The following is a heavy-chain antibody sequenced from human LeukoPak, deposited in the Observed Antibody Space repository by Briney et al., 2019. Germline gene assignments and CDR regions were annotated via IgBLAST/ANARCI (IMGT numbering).Heavy chain of an antibody. CDR2: ISYDGSNK. V-gene: IGHV3-30*18. J-gene: IGHJ3*02. D-gene: IGHD2-2*01. Sequence: GITLRLSCVASGCTFSRYGRYWVCQAPGKGMEWVAVISYDGSNKYYADSVKGRFTISRDNSKNMLYLQMNSLRAEDTAVYYCAKNPDEGLVVVPAAPGFDIWGQGTMVTVSS. CDR1: GCTFSRYG. CDR3: AKNPDEGLVVVPAAPGFDI.